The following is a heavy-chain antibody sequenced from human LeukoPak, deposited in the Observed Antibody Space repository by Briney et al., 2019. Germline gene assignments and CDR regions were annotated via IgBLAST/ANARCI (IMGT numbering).Heavy chain of an antibody. J-gene: IGHJ6*02. CDR1: GFTVSSNY. Sequence: GGSLRLSCAASGFTVSSNYMSWVRQAPGKGLEWVSVIYSGGSTYYADSVKGRFTISRDNSKNTLYLQMNSLRAEDTAVYYCARLEASYSSGWYESPDYYGMGVWGQGTTVTVSS. D-gene: IGHD6-19*01. CDR2: IYSGGST. CDR3: ARLEASYSSGWYESPDYYGMGV. V-gene: IGHV3-66*01.